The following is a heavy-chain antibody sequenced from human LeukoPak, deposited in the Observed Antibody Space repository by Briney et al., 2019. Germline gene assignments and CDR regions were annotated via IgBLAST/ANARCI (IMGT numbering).Heavy chain of an antibody. V-gene: IGHV3-33*01. CDR3: ARGSPYHDLLTAPSRLDS. CDR1: RFTFSSYG. Sequence: PGGSLRHSCAASRFTFSSYGMHWVRQAPGEGLEWVAVIWYDGTNRYYADSVKGRFTISRDNSENTLYLQMSSLRAEDTAVYYCARGSPYHDLLTAPSRLDSWGQGTLVTVSS. CDR2: IWYDGTNR. D-gene: IGHD3-9*01. J-gene: IGHJ4*02.